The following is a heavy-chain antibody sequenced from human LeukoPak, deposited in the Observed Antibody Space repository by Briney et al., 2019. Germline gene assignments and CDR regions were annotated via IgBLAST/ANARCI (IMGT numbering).Heavy chain of an antibody. CDR2: ISGSGGST. J-gene: IGHJ4*02. D-gene: IGHD3-3*01. CDR1: GFTFSSYA. V-gene: IGHV3-23*01. Sequence: PGGSLRLSCAASGFTFSSYAMSWVRQAPGKGLEWVSAISGSGGSTYYADSVKGRFTISRDNSKNTLYLQMNSLRAEDTAVYYCAKDPDRFLEWLPGPRKYLGQGTLVTVSS. CDR3: AKDPDRFLEWLPGPRKY.